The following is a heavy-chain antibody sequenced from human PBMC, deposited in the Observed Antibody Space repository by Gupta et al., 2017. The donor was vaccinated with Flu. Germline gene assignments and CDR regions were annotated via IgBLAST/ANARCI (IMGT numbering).Heavy chain of an antibody. V-gene: IGHV3-23*01. CDR2: VSGRAGGT. J-gene: IGHJ5*01. D-gene: IGHD3-22*01. CDR1: GLTSSGYA. Sequence: EVQLLESGGGLVQRGGCLTLSCVASGLTSSGYAMTWVRQAPGKGLEWVAVVSGRAGGTDNADSVKCRFTISRDNSKNTVYLQMKRLRAEEPAIYYCAKDHLYDSSGYYFASGCQVTVVTVFS. CDR3: AKDHLYDSSGYYFAS.